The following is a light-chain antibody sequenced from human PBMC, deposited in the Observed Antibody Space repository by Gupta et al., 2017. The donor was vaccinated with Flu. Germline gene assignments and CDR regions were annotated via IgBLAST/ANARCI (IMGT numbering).Light chain of an antibody. CDR2: DNN. V-gene: IGLV1-51*01. CDR1: SSNIGNNY. CDR3: GTWDSRLSAAV. Sequence: QSVLTQPPSVSAAPGQKVTISCSGSSSNIGNNYVSWYQQLPGTTPKLLIYDNNKRPSGIPGRFSGSKSGTSATLGITGLQTGDEADYYCGTWDSRLSAAVFGGGTKLTVL. J-gene: IGLJ7*01.